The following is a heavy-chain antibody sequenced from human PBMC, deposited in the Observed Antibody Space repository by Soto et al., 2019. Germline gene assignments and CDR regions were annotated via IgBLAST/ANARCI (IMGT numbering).Heavy chain of an antibody. J-gene: IGHJ4*02. CDR3: TSPITGTGDY. D-gene: IGHD1-7*01. V-gene: IGHV3-73*02. CDR2: IRSKANSYAT. CDR1: GFTFSGSA. Sequence: EVQLVESGGGLVQPGGSLKLSCAASGFTFSGSAMHWVRQASGKGLEWVGRIRSKANSYATAYAASVKGRFTISRDDSKNTAYLQMNSLKTEDTAVYYCTSPITGTGDYWGQGTLVTVSS.